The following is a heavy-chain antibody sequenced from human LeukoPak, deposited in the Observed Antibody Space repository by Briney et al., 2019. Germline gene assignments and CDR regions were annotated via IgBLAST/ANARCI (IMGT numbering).Heavy chain of an antibody. CDR3: ARDEGLDSSGYSGY. D-gene: IGHD3-22*01. V-gene: IGHV3-7*01. Sequence: PGGSLRLSCAASGFTFSSYWMSWVRQAPGKGLEWVANIKQDGSEKYYVDSVKGRFTISRDNAKNSLYLQMNSLRAEDTAVYYCARDEGLDSSGYSGYWGQGTLVTVSS. CDR1: GFTFSSYW. J-gene: IGHJ4*02. CDR2: IKQDGSEK.